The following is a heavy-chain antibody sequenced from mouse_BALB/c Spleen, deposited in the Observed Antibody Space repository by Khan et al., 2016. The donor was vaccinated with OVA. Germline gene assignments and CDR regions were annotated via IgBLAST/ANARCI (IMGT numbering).Heavy chain of an antibody. CDR1: GFSLTSFG. V-gene: IGHV2-6-1*01. D-gene: IGHD2-14*01. CDR2: IWSDGIT. CDR3: ARVGFYAMDY. J-gene: IGHJ4*01. Sequence: QVQLKESGPGLVAPSQSLSITCTISGFSLTSFGVHWVRQPPGKGLEWLVVIWSDGITTYNSALKSRLSISKDNSKSQVFLKMNSLQTDDTAMYYCARVGFYAMDYWGQGTSVTVSS.